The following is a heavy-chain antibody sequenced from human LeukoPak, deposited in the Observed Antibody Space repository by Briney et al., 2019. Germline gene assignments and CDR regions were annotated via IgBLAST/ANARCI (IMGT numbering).Heavy chain of an antibody. D-gene: IGHD5-18*01. CDR2: IYYSGST. Sequence: SETLSLTCTVSGGSISSSSYYWGWIRQPPGKGLEWIGSIYYSGSTYYNLSLKSRVTISVDTSKNQFSLKLSSVTAADTAVYYCARQGYSYGYNYYYMDVWGKGTTVTVSS. CDR3: ARQGYSYGYNYYYMDV. J-gene: IGHJ6*03. CDR1: GGSISSSSYY. V-gene: IGHV4-39*01.